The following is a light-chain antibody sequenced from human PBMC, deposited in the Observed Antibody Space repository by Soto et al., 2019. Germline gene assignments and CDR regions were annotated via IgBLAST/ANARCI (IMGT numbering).Light chain of an antibody. Sequence: DVVLTQTPRSLSVTPAQPASISCKSSQSLLYSDGRTYVYWYLQKPGQPPQLLIHEVSNRFSGVPDRYSGSGSGTDFTLKISRVEAEDVGVYYCMQSIQLPITFGGGTNVEIK. J-gene: IGKJ4*01. CDR2: EVS. V-gene: IGKV2D-29*01. CDR3: MQSIQLPIT. CDR1: QSLLYSDGRTY.